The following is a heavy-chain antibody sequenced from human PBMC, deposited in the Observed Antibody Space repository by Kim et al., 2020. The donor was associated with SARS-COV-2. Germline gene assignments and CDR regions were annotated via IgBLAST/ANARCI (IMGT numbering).Heavy chain of an antibody. CDR1: GFNFGDYA. CDR2: ISWNSGSI. D-gene: IGHD3-22*01. CDR3: AKAPYHYDSSGPGGY. J-gene: IGHJ4*02. Sequence: GGSLRLSCAASGFNFGDYAMHWVRQAPGKDLEWVSGISWNSGSIGYADSVKGRFTISRDNAKNSLFLQMNSLRAEDTAFYYCAKAPYHYDSSGPGGYWGQGTLVTVSS. V-gene: IGHV3-9*01.